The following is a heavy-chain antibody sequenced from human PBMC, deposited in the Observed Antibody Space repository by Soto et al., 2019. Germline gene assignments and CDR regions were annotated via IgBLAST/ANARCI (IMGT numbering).Heavy chain of an antibody. CDR2: IFTGGTT. Sequence: GSLRLSCAASGLTVSSNYMSWVRQPPEKGLEWVSVIFTGGTTSYADSVKGRFTISKDDSKNTLYLQMNSLRAEDTAVYYCARDYTFYSFYGMDVWGQGTTVTVSS. V-gene: IGHV3-53*01. CDR3: ARDYTFYSFYGMDV. CDR1: GLTVSSNY. J-gene: IGHJ6*02.